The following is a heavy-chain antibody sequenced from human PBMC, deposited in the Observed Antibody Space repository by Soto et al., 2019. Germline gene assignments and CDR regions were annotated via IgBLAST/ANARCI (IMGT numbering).Heavy chain of an antibody. Sequence: SQTLSLTCAISGDSVSGNSAAWNSIRQSPSRGLEWPGRTYYRSKWYNDYAVCVKGRITINPDTSKNQFSLQLNSVTPEDTAVYYCAREEEPSSSWYDIDYWGQGTLVTVSS. J-gene: IGHJ4*02. CDR3: AREEEPSSSWYDIDY. D-gene: IGHD6-13*01. CDR1: GDSVSGNSAA. CDR2: TYYRSKWYN. V-gene: IGHV6-1*01.